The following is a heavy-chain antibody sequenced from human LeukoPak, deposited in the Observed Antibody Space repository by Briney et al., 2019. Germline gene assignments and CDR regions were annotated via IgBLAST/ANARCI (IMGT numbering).Heavy chain of an antibody. V-gene: IGHV1-18*01. Sequence: ATVKVSCKASGYTFTSYGISWVRQAPGQGLEWMGWISAYNGNTNYAQKFQGRVTMTTDTSTSTAYMELRSLRSDDTAMYYCARDRGKWEHLRFFDYWGQGTLVTVSS. CDR1: GYTFTSYG. CDR2: ISAYNGNT. CDR3: ARDRGKWEHLRFFDY. D-gene: IGHD1-26*01. J-gene: IGHJ4*02.